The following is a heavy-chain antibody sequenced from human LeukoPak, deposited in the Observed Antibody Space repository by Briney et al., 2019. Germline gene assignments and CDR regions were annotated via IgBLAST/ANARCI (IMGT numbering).Heavy chain of an antibody. V-gene: IGHV1-18*01. CDR3: ASILDFWSGHADWFDP. Sequence: ASVKVSCKASGYTFTSYGISWVRQAPGQGLEWMGWISAYNGNTNYAQKLQGRVTITADKSTSTAYMELSSLRSEDTAVYYCASILDFWSGHADWFDPWGQGTLVTVSS. CDR1: GYTFTSYG. J-gene: IGHJ5*02. D-gene: IGHD3-3*01. CDR2: ISAYNGNT.